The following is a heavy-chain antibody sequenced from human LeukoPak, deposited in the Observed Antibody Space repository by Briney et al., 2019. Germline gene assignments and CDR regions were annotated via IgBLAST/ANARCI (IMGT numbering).Heavy chain of an antibody. CDR1: GYTFTGYY. J-gene: IGHJ4*02. V-gene: IGHV1-2*04. Sequence: ASVKVSCKASGYTFTGYYIHWVRQAPGQGLEWMGWINPNSGGTNYAQKFQGWVTMTRDTSISTAYMELSRLRSDDTAVYYCARVGSSGWYRFFDYWGQGTLVTVSS. CDR3: ARVGSSGWYRFFDY. CDR2: INPNSGGT. D-gene: IGHD6-19*01.